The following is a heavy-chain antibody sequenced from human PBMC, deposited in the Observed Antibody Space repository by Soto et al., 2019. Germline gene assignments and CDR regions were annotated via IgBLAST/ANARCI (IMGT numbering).Heavy chain of an antibody. CDR2: ISYDGSNK. J-gene: IGHJ6*02. CDR3: ARDGVVPAAIQQYYYYGMDV. CDR1: GFTFSSYA. Sequence: GGSLRLSCAASGFTFSSYAMHWVRQAPGKGLEWVAVISYDGSNKYYADSVKGRFTISRDNSKNTLYLQMNSLRAEDTAEYYCARDGVVPAAIQQYYYYGMDVWGQGTTVTVSS. V-gene: IGHV3-30-3*01. D-gene: IGHD2-2*02.